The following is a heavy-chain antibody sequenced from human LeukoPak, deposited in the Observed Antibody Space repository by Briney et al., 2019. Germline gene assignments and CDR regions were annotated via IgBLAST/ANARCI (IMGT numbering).Heavy chain of an antibody. D-gene: IGHD3-22*01. CDR1: GGSISSYY. V-gene: IGHV4-4*09. CDR3: ARFTMNYYYYYMDV. CDR2: IYTSGST. Sequence: SETLSLTCTVSGGSISSYYWSWIRQPPGKGLEWIGYIYTSGSTNYNPSLKSRVAISVDTSKNQFSLKLSSVTAADTAVYYCARFTMNYYYYYMDVWGKGTTVTVSS. J-gene: IGHJ6*03.